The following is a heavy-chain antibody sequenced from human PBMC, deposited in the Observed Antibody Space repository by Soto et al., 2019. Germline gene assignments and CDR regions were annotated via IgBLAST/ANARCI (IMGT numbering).Heavy chain of an antibody. V-gene: IGHV1-8*01. CDR1: GYTFTSYD. Sequence: GASVEVSCKXSGYTFTSYDINWVRQATGQGLEWMGWMNPNSGNTGYAQKFQGRVTMTRNTSISTAYMELSSLRSEDTAVYYCARAKSSEDAFDIWGQGTMVTVSS. D-gene: IGHD3-10*01. CDR3: ARAKSSEDAFDI. CDR2: MNPNSGNT. J-gene: IGHJ3*02.